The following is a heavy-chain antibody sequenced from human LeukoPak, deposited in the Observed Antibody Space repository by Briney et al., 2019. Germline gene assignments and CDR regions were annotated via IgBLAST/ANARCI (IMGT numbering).Heavy chain of an antibody. CDR1: GFTFKSYW. V-gene: IGHV3-7*04. D-gene: IGHD7-27*01. CDR3: SGDPGDY. CDR2: IKPDGSEE. Sequence: GGSLRLSCAASGFTFKSYWMSWVRQAPGKGLEWVANIKPDGSEEYYVDSVKDRFTISRDNAKNSLYLQMNSLRAEDTAVYYCSGDPGDYWGQGTLVTVSS. J-gene: IGHJ4*02.